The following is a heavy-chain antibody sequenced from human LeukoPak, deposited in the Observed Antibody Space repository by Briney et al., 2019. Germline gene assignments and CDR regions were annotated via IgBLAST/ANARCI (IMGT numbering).Heavy chain of an antibody. Sequence: ASVKVSCKVSGYTLTELSMHWVRQAPGKGLEWMGGFDPEDGETIYAQKFQGRVTMTEDTSTDTAYMELSSLRSEDTAVYYCATSKRFLEWLSLDYWGQGTLVTVSS. CDR2: FDPEDGET. CDR3: ATSKRFLEWLSLDY. D-gene: IGHD3-3*01. CDR1: GYTLTELS. V-gene: IGHV1-24*01. J-gene: IGHJ4*02.